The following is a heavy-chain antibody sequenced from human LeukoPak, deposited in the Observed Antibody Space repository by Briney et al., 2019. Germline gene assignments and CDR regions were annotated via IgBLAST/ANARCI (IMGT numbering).Heavy chain of an antibody. J-gene: IGHJ4*02. CDR2: MNPNSGNT. D-gene: IGHD6-6*01. CDR3: ARAVSIAARRGGGY. V-gene: IGHV1-8*01. CDR1: GYTFTSYD. Sequence: ASVKVSCKASGYTFTSYDINWVRQATGQGLEWMGWMNPNSGNTGYAQKFQGRVTMTRNTSISTAYMELSSLRSEDTAVYYCARAVSIAARRGGGYWGQGTLVTVPS.